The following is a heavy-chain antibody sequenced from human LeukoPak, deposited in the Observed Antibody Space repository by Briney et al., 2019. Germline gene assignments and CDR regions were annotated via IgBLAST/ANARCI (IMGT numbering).Heavy chain of an antibody. CDR2: INHSGST. J-gene: IGHJ4*02. D-gene: IGHD3-3*01. CDR3: ARLLRFVRYVDY. CDR1: GGSFSGYY. Sequence: PSETLSLTCAVYGGSFSGYYWSWIRQPPGKGLDWIGEINHSGSTNYNPSLKSRVTISVDTSKNQFSLKLSSVTAADTAVYYCARLLRFVRYVDYWGQGTLVTVSS. V-gene: IGHV4-34*01.